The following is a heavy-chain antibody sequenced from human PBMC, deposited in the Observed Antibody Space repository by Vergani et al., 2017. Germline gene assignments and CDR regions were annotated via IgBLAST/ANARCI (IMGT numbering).Heavy chain of an antibody. V-gene: IGHV3-7*03. Sequence: EVQLVESGGGLVQSGGSLRLSCAASGFTFSRYWMSWVRQAPGKGLEWVANIKQDGSERYYVDSVRGRFTISKDNAKNSLYLQMNRLRAEYTAVYYCARHPRGDFDYWGQGTLVTVSS. CDR3: ARHPRGDFDY. J-gene: IGHJ4*02. D-gene: IGHD2-21*01. CDR2: IKQDGSER. CDR1: GFTFSRYW.